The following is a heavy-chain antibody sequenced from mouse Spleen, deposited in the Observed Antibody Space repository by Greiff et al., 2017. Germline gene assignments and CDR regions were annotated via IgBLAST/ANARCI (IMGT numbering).Heavy chain of an antibody. CDR3: ARETGNYCDY. CDR2: ISYDGSN. Sequence: ESGPGLVKPSQSLSLTCSVTGYSITSGYYWNWIRQFPGNKLEWMGYISYDGSNNYNPSLKNRISITRDTSKNQFFLKLNSVTTEDTATYYCARETGNYCDYWRRGTTLTVST. D-gene: IGHD4-1*01. J-gene: IGHJ2*01. V-gene: IGHV3-6*01. CDR1: GYSITSGYY.